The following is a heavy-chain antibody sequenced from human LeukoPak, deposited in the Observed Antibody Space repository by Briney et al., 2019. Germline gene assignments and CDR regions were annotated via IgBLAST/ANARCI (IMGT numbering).Heavy chain of an antibody. CDR2: INFSGDDT. CDR1: GFAFSSSA. CDR3: AKDGGRENYYDYYYAMDV. V-gene: IGHV3-23*01. Sequence: SGGSLRLSCAASGFAFSSSAMSWVRQAPGKGLEWVSAINFSGDDTFYADSVKGRFTISRDNSQNTLYLQMNSLRPEDTAIYYCAKDGGRENYYDYYYAMDVWGQGTTVTVSS. J-gene: IGHJ6*02. D-gene: IGHD1-7*01.